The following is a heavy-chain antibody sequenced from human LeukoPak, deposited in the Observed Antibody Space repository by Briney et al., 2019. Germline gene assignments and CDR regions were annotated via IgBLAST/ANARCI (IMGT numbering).Heavy chain of an antibody. CDR3: ARAAVTTFPYFDY. CDR1: GYTFTSYA. D-gene: IGHD4-17*01. V-gene: IGHV1-3*03. CDR2: INAGNGNT. Sequence: GASVKVSCKASGYTFTSYAMHWVRQAPGQRLEWIGWINAGNGNTKYSQEFQGRVTITRDTSASTAYMELSSLRSEDMAVYYCARAAVTTFPYFDYWGQGTLVTVSS. J-gene: IGHJ4*02.